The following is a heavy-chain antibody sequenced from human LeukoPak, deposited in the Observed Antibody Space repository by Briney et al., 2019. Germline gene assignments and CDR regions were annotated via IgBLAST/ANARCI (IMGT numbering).Heavy chain of an antibody. D-gene: IGHD2-2*01. CDR3: ARQDIVVVPAAIAAFDI. CDR2: IYYSGST. J-gene: IGHJ3*02. V-gene: IGHV4-34*01. CDR1: GGSFSGYY. Sequence: PSETLSLSCGVYGGSFSGYYLTWIRQPPGKGLEWIGSIYYSGSTYYNPSLKSRVTISVDTSKNQFSLKLSSVTAADTAVYYCARQDIVVVPAAIAAFDIWGQGTMVTVSS.